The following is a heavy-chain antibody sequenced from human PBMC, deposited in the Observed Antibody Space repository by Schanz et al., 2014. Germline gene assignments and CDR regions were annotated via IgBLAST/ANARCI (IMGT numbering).Heavy chain of an antibody. Sequence: VQLQQSGPGLVKPSDTLSLTCTVSGGSISRHYWSWIRQPPGKGLEWIGYIHYSGNSNYNPSLKSRVTISLDTSKSQFSLKLTSVTAAATAVYYCARSEPLPTDDNTAYFLDYWGQGTLVTVSS. J-gene: IGHJ4*02. D-gene: IGHD3-22*01. CDR2: IHYSGNS. CDR3: ARSEPLPTDDNTAYFLDY. V-gene: IGHV4-59*07. CDR1: GGSISRHY.